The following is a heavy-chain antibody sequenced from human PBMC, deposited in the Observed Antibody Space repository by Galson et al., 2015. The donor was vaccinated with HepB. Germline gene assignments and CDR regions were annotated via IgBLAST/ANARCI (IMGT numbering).Heavy chain of an antibody. V-gene: IGHV3-23*01. CDR2: ISGGGATT. CDR1: GFTFSTYG. J-gene: IGHJ4*02. D-gene: IGHD4-17*01. CDR3: AKSIPPAAVTRYFDY. Sequence: SLRLSCAASGFTFSTYGMSWVRQAPGKGLEWVSGISGGGATTFYADSVKGRFTVSRDNSKNTLYLQMNSLRAEDTAVYYCAKSIPPAAVTRYFDYWGQGTLVTVSS.